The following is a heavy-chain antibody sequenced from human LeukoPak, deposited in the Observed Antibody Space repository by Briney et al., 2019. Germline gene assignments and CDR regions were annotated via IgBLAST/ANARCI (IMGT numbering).Heavy chain of an antibody. CDR3: AKVYYDSSGYSSFDY. J-gene: IGHJ4*02. CDR2: ISGSGGST. Sequence: PGGSLRLSCAASGFTFSSYAMSWVRQAPGKGLEWVSAISGSGGSTYYADSVKGRFTISRDNSKNTLYLQMNSLRAEDTAVYYCAKVYYDSSGYSSFDYWGQGTLVTVSS. D-gene: IGHD3-22*01. CDR1: GFTFSSYA. V-gene: IGHV3-23*01.